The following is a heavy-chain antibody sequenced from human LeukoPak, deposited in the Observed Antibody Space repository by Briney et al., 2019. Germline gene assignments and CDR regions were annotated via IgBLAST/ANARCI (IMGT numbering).Heavy chain of an antibody. J-gene: IGHJ4*02. V-gene: IGHV5-51*01. CDR1: GYSFTTYW. Sequence: GESLKISCKGSGYSFTTYWIAWVRQMPGKGLEWMGIISPGDSVTRYSPSFQGQVTISADKSISTAYLQWSSLKASDTAMYYCARTNRDIVVGYWGQGTLVTVSS. CDR2: ISPGDSVT. D-gene: IGHD2-15*01. CDR3: ARTNRDIVVGY.